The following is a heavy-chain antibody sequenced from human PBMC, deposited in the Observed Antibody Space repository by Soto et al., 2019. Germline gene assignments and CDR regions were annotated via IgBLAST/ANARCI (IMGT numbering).Heavy chain of an antibody. J-gene: IGHJ4*02. D-gene: IGHD5-18*01. V-gene: IGHV4-31*03. Sequence: QVQLQESGPGLVKPSQTLSLTCTVSGGSISSGGYYWRWIRQHPGKGEEWIGYIYYSGSTYYNPSLKSRVTISVDTSKNQFSLKLSSVTAADTAVYYCARALADGSSYDNFDYWGQGTLVTVSS. CDR2: IYYSGST. CDR1: GGSISSGGYY. CDR3: ARALADGSSYDNFDY.